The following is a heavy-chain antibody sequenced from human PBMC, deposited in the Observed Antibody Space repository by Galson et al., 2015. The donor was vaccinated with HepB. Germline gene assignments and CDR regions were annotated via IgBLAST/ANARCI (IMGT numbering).Heavy chain of an antibody. D-gene: IGHD3-10*01. CDR1: GFSLSTSGVG. Sequence: PALVKPTQTLTLTCTFSGFSLSTSGVGVGWIRQPPGKALEWLTVIYWDDDKRYSPSLKSRLTITKDISKNQVVLTMTNMDPVDTGTYYCAHIGRGNSGWYFALWGRGTLVTVSS. J-gene: IGHJ2*01. V-gene: IGHV2-5*02. CDR2: IYWDDDK. CDR3: AHIGRGNSGWYFAL.